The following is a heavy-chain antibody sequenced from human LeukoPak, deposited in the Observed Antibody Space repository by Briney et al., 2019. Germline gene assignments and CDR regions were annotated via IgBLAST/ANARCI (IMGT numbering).Heavy chain of an antibody. J-gene: IGHJ6*03. CDR2: ISGSGGST. D-gene: IGHD5/OR15-5a*01. Sequence: GGSLRLSCAASGFSFNTYAMHWVRQAPGKGLEWVSAISGSGGSTYYADSVKGRFTISRDNSKNTLYLQMNSLRAEDTAVYYCAKESGVFYYYMDVWGKGTTVTVSS. CDR3: AKESGVFYYYMDV. V-gene: IGHV3-23*01. CDR1: GFSFNTYA.